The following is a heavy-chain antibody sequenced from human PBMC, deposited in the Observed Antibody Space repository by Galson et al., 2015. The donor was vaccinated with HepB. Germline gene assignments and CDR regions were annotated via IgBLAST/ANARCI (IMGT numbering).Heavy chain of an antibody. D-gene: IGHD2-15*01. V-gene: IGHV2-5*02. J-gene: IGHJ4*02. Sequence: PALVKPTQTLTLTCAFSGFSLGTNGVGVGWIRQTPGEALEWLATIYWDNDEDYNPSLKTRLTITKDTSKNQVDLTMTIMDPVDTATYYCVYSLRGASCSGARCYYFDLRGQGILVTASS. CDR1: GFSLGTNGVG. CDR3: VYSLRGASCSGARCYYFDL. CDR2: IYWDNDE.